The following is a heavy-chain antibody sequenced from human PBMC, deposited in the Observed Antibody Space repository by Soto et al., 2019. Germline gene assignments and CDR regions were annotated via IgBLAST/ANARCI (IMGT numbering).Heavy chain of an antibody. CDR3: AKDVVPWDSSGYFDY. CDR1: GFTFSSYG. D-gene: IGHD3-22*01. CDR2: ISYDGSNK. Sequence: QVQLVESGGGVVQPGRSLRLSCAASGFTFSSYGMHWVRQAPGKGLEWVAVISYDGSNKYYADSVKGRFTISRDNSKNMLYLQMNSLRAEDTAVYYCAKDVVPWDSSGYFDYWGQGTLVTVSS. J-gene: IGHJ4*02. V-gene: IGHV3-30*18.